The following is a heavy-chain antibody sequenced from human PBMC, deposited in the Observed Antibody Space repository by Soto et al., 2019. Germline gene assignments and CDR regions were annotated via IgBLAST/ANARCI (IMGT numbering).Heavy chain of an antibody. CDR3: ARVGATSSWNDRPFDY. V-gene: IGHV1-3*01. Sequence: QVQLVQSGAEVKKPGASVKVSCKASGYTFTSYAVHWVRQAPGQRLEWMGWINAGNDDTRYSQKFQGRVTITRDTFASTAYKELSSLRCEDTAVYFCARVGATSSWNDRPFDYWGQGTLVTVSS. D-gene: IGHD1-1*01. J-gene: IGHJ4*02. CDR2: INAGNDDT. CDR1: GYTFTSYA.